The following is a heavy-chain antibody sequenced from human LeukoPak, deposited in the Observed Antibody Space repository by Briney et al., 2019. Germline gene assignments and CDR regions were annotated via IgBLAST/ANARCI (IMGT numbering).Heavy chain of an antibody. D-gene: IGHD5-24*01. Sequence: PGGSLRLSCAASGFTFSSYSMHWVRQAPGKGLEYVSAITGNGDNTYYADSVKGRFTISRDNSKNTLYLQMGSLRAEDMAVYSCARGQRRHIDMAPSFDYWGQGTLVTVSS. CDR2: ITGNGDNT. CDR3: ARGQRRHIDMAPSFDY. J-gene: IGHJ4*02. CDR1: GFTFSSYS. V-gene: IGHV3-64*02.